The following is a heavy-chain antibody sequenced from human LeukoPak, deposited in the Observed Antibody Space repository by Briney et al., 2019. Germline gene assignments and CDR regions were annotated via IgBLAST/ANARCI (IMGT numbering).Heavy chain of an antibody. D-gene: IGHD5-12*01. J-gene: IGHJ2*01. CDR3: ASLVAVSRHWYFDL. CDR1: AGSLSTYY. V-gene: IGHV4-59*01. Sequence: PSETLSLTCTVSAGSLSTYYWSWIRPLHGKGLEWNGDLYHSGSPNYNPSLKSRVTMSVDTSKNQFSLKLSSVTAADTAVYYCASLVAVSRHWYFDLWGRGTLVTVSS. CDR2: LYHSGSP.